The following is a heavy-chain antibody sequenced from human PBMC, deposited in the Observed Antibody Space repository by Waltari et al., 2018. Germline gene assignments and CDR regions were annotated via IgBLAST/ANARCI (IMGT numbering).Heavy chain of an antibody. D-gene: IGHD1-26*01. CDR1: GYSISSGYY. CDR2: IYHSGST. Sequence: QVQLQESGPGLVKPSETLSLTCAVSGYSISSGYYWGWIRQPPGKGLEWIGSIYHSGSTYYTPSLKSRVTISVDTSKNQFSLKLSSVTAADTAVYYCARDAGPLGAAIDYWGQGTLVTVSS. CDR3: ARDAGPLGAAIDY. J-gene: IGHJ4*02. V-gene: IGHV4-38-2*02.